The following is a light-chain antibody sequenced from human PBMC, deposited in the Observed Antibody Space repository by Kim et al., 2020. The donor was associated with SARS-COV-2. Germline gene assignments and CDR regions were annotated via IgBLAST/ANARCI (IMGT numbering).Light chain of an antibody. J-gene: IGLJ2*01. CDR2: RNT. V-gene: IGLV1-47*01. Sequence: RVTSACSESSTNSVSNWAYWYQQLPGAAAEHLICRNTQRPSGVPDRFSGSKSGTSASLAISGLRSEDEADYYRAAWDHRLRGYVVFGGGTQLTVL. CDR1: STNSVSNW. CDR3: AAWDHRLRGYVV.